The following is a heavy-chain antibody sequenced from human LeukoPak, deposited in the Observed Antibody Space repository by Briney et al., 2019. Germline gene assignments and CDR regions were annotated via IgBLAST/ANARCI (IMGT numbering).Heavy chain of an antibody. Sequence: PGGSLRLSCAASGFTFSAYTMSWVRQAPGKGLEWVSSISSGSDYIYYADSVKGRFTISRDNAKNSLYLQLNTLRAEDTAIYYCARSIAYWGLGILVTVSS. V-gene: IGHV3-21*01. CDR2: ISSGSDYI. CDR3: ARSIAY. J-gene: IGHJ4*02. CDR1: GFTFSAYT.